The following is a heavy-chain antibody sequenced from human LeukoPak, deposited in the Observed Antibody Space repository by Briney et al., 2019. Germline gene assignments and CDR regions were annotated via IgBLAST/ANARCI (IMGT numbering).Heavy chain of an antibody. Sequence: ASVTVSCKASGYTFTSYDINWVRQATGQGLEWMGWMNPNSGNTGYAQKFQGRVTMTRNTSISTAYMELSSLRSEDTAVYYCARGRGGFGYYYDSSGYYQSWFDPWGQGTLVTVSS. CDR1: GYTFTSYD. J-gene: IGHJ5*02. D-gene: IGHD3-22*01. CDR2: MNPNSGNT. V-gene: IGHV1-8*01. CDR3: ARGRGGFGYYYDSSGYYQSWFDP.